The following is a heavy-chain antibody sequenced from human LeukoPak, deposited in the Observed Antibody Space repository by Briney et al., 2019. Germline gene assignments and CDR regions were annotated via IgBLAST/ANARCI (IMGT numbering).Heavy chain of an antibody. D-gene: IGHD6-19*01. CDR1: GYTFTGYY. J-gene: IGHJ3*02. Sequence: ASVKVSCKASGYTFTGYYMHWVRQAPGKGLEWMGGFDPEDGETVYAQKFQGRVTVTEDTSTHTAYMELSSLRSEDTAVYYCANRIYSSGWYSNDAFDIWGQGTMVTVSS. CDR3: ANRIYSSGWYSNDAFDI. CDR2: FDPEDGET. V-gene: IGHV1-24*01.